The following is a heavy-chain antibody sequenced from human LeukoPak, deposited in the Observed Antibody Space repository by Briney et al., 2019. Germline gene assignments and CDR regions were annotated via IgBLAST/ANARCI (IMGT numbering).Heavy chain of an antibody. CDR2: INHSGST. CDR3: ARGGFYCGGDCYVDY. J-gene: IGHJ4*02. V-gene: IGHV4-34*01. Sequence: SETLSLTCAVYGGSFSPYYWSWIRQPPGKGPEWIGEINHSGSTNYNPSLKSRVTISVDTSKNQFSLRLSSVTAADTAVYYCARGGFYCGGDCYVDYWGQGTLVTVSS. CDR1: GGSFSPYY. D-gene: IGHD2-21*02.